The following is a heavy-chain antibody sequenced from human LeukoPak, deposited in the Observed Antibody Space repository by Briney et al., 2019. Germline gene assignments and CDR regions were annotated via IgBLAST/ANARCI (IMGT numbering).Heavy chain of an antibody. J-gene: IGHJ4*02. CDR1: GFTFSDHF. Sequence: PGGSLGLSCAASGFTFSDHFMDWVRQAPGKGLEWVSSISSSSSYIYYADSVKGRFTISRDNAKNSLYLQMNSLRAEDTAVYYCARDPGSEEDYWGQGTLVTVSS. D-gene: IGHD2-15*01. CDR3: ARDPGSEEDY. V-gene: IGHV3-21*01. CDR2: ISSSSSYI.